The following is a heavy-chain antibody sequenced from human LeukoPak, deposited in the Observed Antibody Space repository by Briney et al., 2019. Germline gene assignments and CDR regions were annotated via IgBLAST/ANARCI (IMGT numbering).Heavy chain of an antibody. CDR1: GYTFTSYD. V-gene: IGHV1-8*01. D-gene: IGHD3-3*01. J-gene: IGHJ6*02. CDR2: MNPNSGNT. CDR3: ARRNFWSGYSVYYYYGMDV. Sequence: RPSVKVSCKASGYTFTSYDINWVRQATGQGLEWMGWMNPNSGNTGYAQKFQGRVTMTRNTSISTAYMELSSLRSEDTAVYYCARRNFWSGYSVYYYYGMDVWGQGTTVTVSS.